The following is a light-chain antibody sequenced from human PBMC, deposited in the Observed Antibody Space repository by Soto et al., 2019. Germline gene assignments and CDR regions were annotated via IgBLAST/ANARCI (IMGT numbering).Light chain of an antibody. CDR1: QSISSY. Sequence: DIQMTQSPSSLSASVGDRVTITCRASQSISSYLNWYQQKPGKAPKLLIYAASSLQSGVPSRFSGSGSGTDFTLNISSLQPEDFATYYCHQSYSTLALTFGGGTKVEIK. CDR2: AAS. CDR3: HQSYSTLALT. V-gene: IGKV1-39*01. J-gene: IGKJ4*01.